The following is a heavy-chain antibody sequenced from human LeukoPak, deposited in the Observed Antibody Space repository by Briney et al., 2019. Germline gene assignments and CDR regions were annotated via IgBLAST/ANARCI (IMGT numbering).Heavy chain of an antibody. CDR1: GFTFSTYN. V-gene: IGHV3-21*01. J-gene: IGHJ6*02. Sequence: GGSLRLSCAASGFTFSTYNMNWVRQAPGKGLEWVSSISSSSSHIYYADSVKGRFTISRDNAKNSLYLQMNSLRAEDTAVYYCARGHSSSWYSSGMDVWGQGTTVTVSS. CDR3: ARGHSSSWYSSGMDV. D-gene: IGHD6-13*01. CDR2: ISSSSSHI.